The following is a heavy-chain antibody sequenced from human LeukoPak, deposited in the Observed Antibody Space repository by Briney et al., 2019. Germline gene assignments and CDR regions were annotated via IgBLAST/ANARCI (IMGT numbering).Heavy chain of an antibody. CDR3: ARSAGYSGYDWGDERWFDP. Sequence: ASVKVSCKASGYTFTSYGISWVRQAPGQGLEWMGWISAYNGNTNYAQKFQGRVTMTRDTSISTAYMELSRLTSDDTAVYYCARSAGYSGYDWGDERWFDPWGQGTLVTVSS. J-gene: IGHJ5*02. CDR2: ISAYNGNT. D-gene: IGHD5-12*01. V-gene: IGHV1-18*01. CDR1: GYTFTSYG.